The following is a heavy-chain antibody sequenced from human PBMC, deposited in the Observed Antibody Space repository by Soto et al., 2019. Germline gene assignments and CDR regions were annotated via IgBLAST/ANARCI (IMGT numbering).Heavy chain of an antibody. J-gene: IGHJ5*02. CDR2: MNPKSGDT. CDR3: ARGRPGGGVKRSWFDP. V-gene: IGHV1-8*01. Sequence: QVQLVQSGAEVRKPGASVKVSCKATGYTFTSNDIYWVRQVPGQGLEWVGWMNPKSGDTGYAQKLQDRLIMSRDTSITTAYMELTSVTSEDTAVYYCARGRPGGGVKRSWFDPWGQGTLVTVSS. D-gene: IGHD2-8*02. CDR1: GYTFTSND.